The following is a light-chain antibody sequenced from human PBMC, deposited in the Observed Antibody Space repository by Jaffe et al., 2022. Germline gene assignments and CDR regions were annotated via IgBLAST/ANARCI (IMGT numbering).Light chain of an antibody. Sequence: QLVLTQSPSASASLGASVKLTCTLSSGHSSYAIAWHQQQSEKGPRYLMTLNSDGSHTKGDGIPDRFSGSSSGAERYLTISSLQSEDEADYYCQTWGTGIRVFGGGTKLTVL. CDR1: SGHSSYA. J-gene: IGLJ3*02. V-gene: IGLV4-69*01. CDR3: QTWGTGIRV. CDR2: LNSDGSH.